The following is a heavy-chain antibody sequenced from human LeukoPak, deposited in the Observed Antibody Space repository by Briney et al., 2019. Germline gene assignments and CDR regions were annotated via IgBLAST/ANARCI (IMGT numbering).Heavy chain of an antibody. J-gene: IGHJ6*03. D-gene: IGHD6-13*01. Sequence: PSQTLSLTCTVSGGSISSGSSYWSWIRQPAGKGLEWIGRIYTSGSTNYNPPLKSRVTISVDTSKNQFSLKLSSVTAADTAVYYCARGYSSSWYTGAIYYYYYYMDVWGKGTTVTISS. V-gene: IGHV4-61*02. CDR2: IYTSGST. CDR1: GGSISSGSSY. CDR3: ARGYSSSWYTGAIYYYYYYMDV.